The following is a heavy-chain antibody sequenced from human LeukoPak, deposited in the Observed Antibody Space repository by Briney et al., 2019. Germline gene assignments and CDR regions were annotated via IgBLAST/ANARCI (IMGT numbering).Heavy chain of an antibody. CDR2: MNPNSGNT. J-gene: IGHJ6*03. CDR3: ARTRGNPVLSVGYYYMDV. Sequence: ASVTVSCKASGYTFTSYDINWVRQATGQGLEWMGWMNPNSGNTGYAQKFQGRVTMTRNTSISTAYMELSRLRSEDTAVYYCARTRGNPVLSVGYYYMDVWGKGTTVTVSS. V-gene: IGHV1-8*01. D-gene: IGHD2/OR15-2a*01. CDR1: GYTFTSYD.